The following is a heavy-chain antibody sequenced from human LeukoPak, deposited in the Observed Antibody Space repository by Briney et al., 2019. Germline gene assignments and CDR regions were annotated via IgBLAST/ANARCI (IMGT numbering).Heavy chain of an antibody. Sequence: GRSLRLSCAASGFTFSNYAMHWVRQAPGKGLEWVAVISYDGSNKYYADSVKGRFTTSRDNSKNTLYLQMNSLRAEDTAVYYCAKAVTRPYGYYGMDVWGQGTTVTVSS. CDR3: AKAVTRPYGYYGMDV. J-gene: IGHJ6*02. V-gene: IGHV3-30*04. CDR2: ISYDGSNK. CDR1: GFTFSNYA. D-gene: IGHD4-17*01.